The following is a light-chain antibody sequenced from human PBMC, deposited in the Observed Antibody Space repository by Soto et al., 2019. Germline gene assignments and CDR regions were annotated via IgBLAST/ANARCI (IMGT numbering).Light chain of an antibody. CDR3: QQYDTYSWT. Sequence: MQVTQSPCRMFASVGDRVTITCRASQSISRWLAWFQQKPGKAPKLLIYKASNLEDGVPTRFSGSGSGTEFTLTMRSLQPDDFATYYCQQYDTYSWTFGQGTKVDNK. V-gene: IGKV1-5*03. CDR1: QSISRW. J-gene: IGKJ1*01. CDR2: KAS.